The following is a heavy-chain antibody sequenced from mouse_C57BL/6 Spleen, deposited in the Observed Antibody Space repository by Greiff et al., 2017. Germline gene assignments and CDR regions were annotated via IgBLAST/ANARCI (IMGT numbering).Heavy chain of an antibody. Sequence: VQLQQSGAELVKPGASVKLSCTASGFNIKDYYMHWVKQRTEQGLEWIGRIDPEDGETKYAPKFQGKATITADTSSNTAYLQLTSLTSEYTAVYYCARPLTGTDWYFDVWGTGPTVTVSS. J-gene: IGHJ1*03. V-gene: IGHV14-2*01. CDR1: GFNIKDYY. CDR3: ARPLTGTDWYFDV. CDR2: IDPEDGET. D-gene: IGHD4-1*01.